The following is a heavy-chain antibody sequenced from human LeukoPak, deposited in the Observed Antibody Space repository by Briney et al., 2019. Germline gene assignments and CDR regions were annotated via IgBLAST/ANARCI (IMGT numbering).Heavy chain of an antibody. V-gene: IGHV3-9*01. CDR1: GFTFDDYA. CDR2: ISWNSGII. CDR3: AKGVHYDFQGYFDY. D-gene: IGHD3-3*01. J-gene: IGHJ4*02. Sequence: GGSLRLSCAASGFTFDDYAMHWVRQAPGKGLEWVSGISWNSGIIGYADSVKGRFTISRDNAKNSLYLQMNSLRAEDTALYYCAKGVHYDFQGYFDYWGQGTLVTVSS.